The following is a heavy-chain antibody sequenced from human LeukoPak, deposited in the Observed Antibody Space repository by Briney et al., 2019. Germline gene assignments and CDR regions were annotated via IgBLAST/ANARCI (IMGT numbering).Heavy chain of an antibody. J-gene: IGHJ6*02. D-gene: IGHD5-24*01. V-gene: IGHV4-34*01. CDR2: INHSGST. Sequence: SETLSLTCAVYGGSFSGYYWSWIRQPPGKGLEWIGEINHSGSTNYNPSLKSRVTISVDTSKNQFSLKLSSVTAADTAVYYCARGAPFPIEIATPYYYYGMDVWGQGTTVTVSS. CDR3: ARGAPFPIEIATPYYYYGMDV. CDR1: GGSFSGYY.